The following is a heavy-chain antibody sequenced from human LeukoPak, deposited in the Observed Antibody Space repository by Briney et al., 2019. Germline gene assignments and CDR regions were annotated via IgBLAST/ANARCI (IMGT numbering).Heavy chain of an antibody. D-gene: IGHD6-19*01. V-gene: IGHV3-48*03. CDR1: GFTFSTYE. Sequence: GGSLRHSCAASGFTFSTYEMNWVRQAPGKGLEWLSYISTGGTTIHYADSVKGRFTISRDNAKNSLFLQMNSLRAEDTAVYYCARPPSTSAWSDSVDDWGQGSLVSVSS. CDR2: ISTGGTTI. J-gene: IGHJ4*02. CDR3: ARPPSTSAWSDSVDD.